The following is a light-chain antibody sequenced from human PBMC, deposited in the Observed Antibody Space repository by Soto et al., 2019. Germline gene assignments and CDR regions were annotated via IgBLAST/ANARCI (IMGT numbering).Light chain of an antibody. V-gene: IGLV4-69*01. CDR1: SGHRNYA. J-gene: IGLJ2*01. CDR2: VNSDGSH. Sequence: QLVLTQSPSASASLGTSVKLTCTLSSGHRNYAIAWHQQQPEKGPRFLMKVNSDGSHSKGDGIPDRFSGSSSGAERYLTISSLQSEDEADYYCQTWGTSIVVFGGGTKLTVL. CDR3: QTWGTSIVV.